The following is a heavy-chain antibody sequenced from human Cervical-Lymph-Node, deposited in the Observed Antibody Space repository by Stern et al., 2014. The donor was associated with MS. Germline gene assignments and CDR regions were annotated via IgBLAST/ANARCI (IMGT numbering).Heavy chain of an antibody. CDR1: GGTFSSYA. CDR2: IIPILVIA. Sequence: VQLVESGAEATKPGSSVKVSCKASGGTFSSYAISWVRQTPGKGLERMRGIIPILVIANYEKKVQGRAPINADEPTSTAYMALRSLRSEDTAVYYCARGELKEGLVRGMDVWGQGTTVTVSS. D-gene: IGHD1-26*01. CDR3: ARGELKEGLVRGMDV. J-gene: IGHJ6*02. V-gene: IGHV1-69*01.